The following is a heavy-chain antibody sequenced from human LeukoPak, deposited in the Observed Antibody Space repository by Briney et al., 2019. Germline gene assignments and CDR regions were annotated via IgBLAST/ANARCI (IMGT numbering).Heavy chain of an antibody. CDR3: AGRDSARNPWAY. J-gene: IGHJ4*02. CDR2: IRPDGSEQ. CDR1: GFTFTNFW. Sequence: GGSLRLSCAASGFTFTNFWMNWIRRAPGRGLEWVANIRPDGSEQFYVDSVKGRFTISRDNAQNSVYLQTNSLRADDTAVYYCAGRDSARNPWAYWGQGTLVTVST. V-gene: IGHV3-7*01. D-gene: IGHD4-11*01.